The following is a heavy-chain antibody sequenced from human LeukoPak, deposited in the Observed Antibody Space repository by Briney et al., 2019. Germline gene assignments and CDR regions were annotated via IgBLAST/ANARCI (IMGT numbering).Heavy chain of an antibody. D-gene: IGHD3-22*01. Sequence: SETLSLTCTVSGGSISSYYWSWIRQPPGKGLEWIGYIYTSGSTNYNPSLKSRVTISVDTSKNQFSLKLSSVTAADTAVYYCASTPSGYSTVFDYWCQRTLVTVSS. CDR1: GGSISSYY. CDR3: ASTPSGYSTVFDY. CDR2: IYTSGST. J-gene: IGHJ4*02. V-gene: IGHV4-4*09.